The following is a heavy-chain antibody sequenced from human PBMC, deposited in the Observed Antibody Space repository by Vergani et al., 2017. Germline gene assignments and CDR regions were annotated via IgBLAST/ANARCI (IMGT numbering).Heavy chain of an antibody. V-gene: IGHV3-30*18. Sequence: QVQLVESGGGVVQPGRSLRLSCAASGFTFSSYGMHWVRQAPGKGLEWVAVISYDGSNKYYADSVKGRFTISRDNSKNTLYLQMNSLRAEDTAVYYCAKVRRNWRNLGYFDYWGQGTLVTVSS. CDR3: AKVRRNWRNLGYFDY. CDR1: GFTFSSYG. J-gene: IGHJ4*02. CDR2: ISYDGSNK. D-gene: IGHD1-1*01.